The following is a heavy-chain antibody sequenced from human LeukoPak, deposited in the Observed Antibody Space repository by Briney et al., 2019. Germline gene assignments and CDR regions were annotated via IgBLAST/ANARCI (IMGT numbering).Heavy chain of an antibody. CDR1: GGTFSSYA. D-gene: IGHD6-13*01. V-gene: IGHV1-69*04. CDR3: AIAAAGTNFYYYYGMDV. J-gene: IGHJ6*02. CDR2: IIPILGIA. Sequence: SVKVSCKASGGTFSSYAISWVRQAPGQGLEWMGRIIPILGIANYAQKFQGRVTITADKSTSTAYMELSNLRSEDTAVYYCAIAAAGTNFYYYYGMDVWGQGTTVTVSS.